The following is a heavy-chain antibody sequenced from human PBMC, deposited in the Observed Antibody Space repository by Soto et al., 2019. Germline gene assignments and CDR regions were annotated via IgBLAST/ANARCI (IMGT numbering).Heavy chain of an antibody. J-gene: IGHJ4*02. Sequence: FDWSRILQPPGKGLEWIGYIYYSGSTNYNPSLKSRVTISVDTSKNQFSLKLSSVTAADTAVYYCASIRMIVAHFDYWGQGTLVTVSS. CDR3: ASIRMIVAHFDY. D-gene: IGHD3-22*01. CDR2: IYYSGST. V-gene: IGHV4-59*08. CDR1: FD.